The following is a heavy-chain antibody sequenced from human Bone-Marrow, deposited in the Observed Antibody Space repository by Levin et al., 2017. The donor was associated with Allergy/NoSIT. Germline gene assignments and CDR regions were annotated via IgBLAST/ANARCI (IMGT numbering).Heavy chain of an antibody. J-gene: IGHJ4*02. CDR1: GDSISSGSYY. Sequence: KSSETLSLTCTVSGDSISSGSYYWSWIRQPAGKGLECIGRIYASGSTNYNPSLKSRVTLSVDTSKNQFSLRLSSVTAADTAVYYCARGLTDSSGWYHFDYWGQGTLVTVSS. D-gene: IGHD6-19*01. V-gene: IGHV4-61*02. CDR2: IYASGST. CDR3: ARGLTDSSGWYHFDY.